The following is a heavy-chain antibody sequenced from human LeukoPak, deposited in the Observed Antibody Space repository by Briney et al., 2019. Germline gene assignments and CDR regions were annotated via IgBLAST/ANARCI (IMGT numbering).Heavy chain of an antibody. CDR2: ISGSGGST. J-gene: IGHJ4*02. Sequence: GGSLRLSCAASGFTFSSYAMSWVRQAPGKGLEWVSAISGSGGSTYHADSVKGRFTISRDNSKNTLYLQMNSLRAEGTAVYYCAKGGGLWFGELFDYWGQGTLVTVSS. D-gene: IGHD3-10*01. CDR3: AKGGGLWFGELFDY. V-gene: IGHV3-23*01. CDR1: GFTFSSYA.